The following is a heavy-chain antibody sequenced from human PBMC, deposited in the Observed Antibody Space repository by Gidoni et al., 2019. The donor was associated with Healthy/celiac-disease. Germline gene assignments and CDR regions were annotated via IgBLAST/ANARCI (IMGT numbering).Heavy chain of an antibody. CDR1: GFTFSSYW. D-gene: IGHD2-15*01. V-gene: IGHV3-7*01. CDR2: IKQDGSEK. CDR3: ARGTGYCSGGSCYSIDYFDY. Sequence: EVQLVESGGGLVQPGGSLRLPCAASGFTFSSYWMRWVREAPGKGLEGVANIKQDGSEKYYVDSVKGRFTISRENAKNSLYLQMNSLRAEDTAVYYCARGTGYCSGGSCYSIDYFDYWGQGTLVTVSS. J-gene: IGHJ4*02.